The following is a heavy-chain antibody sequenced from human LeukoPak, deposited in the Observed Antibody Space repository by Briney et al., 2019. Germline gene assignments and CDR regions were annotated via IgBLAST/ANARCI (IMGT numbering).Heavy chain of an antibody. J-gene: IGHJ2*01. D-gene: IGHD5-18*01. CDR1: GGSISSYY. CDR2: IYYSGST. CDR3: ARASAMVLSYWYFDL. Sequence: SETLSLTCTVSGGSISSYYWSWIRQPPGKGLEWIGYIYYSGSTNYNPSLKSRVTISVDTSKNQFSLKLSSVTAADTAVYYCARASAMVLSYWYFDLWGRGTLVTVSS. V-gene: IGHV4-59*08.